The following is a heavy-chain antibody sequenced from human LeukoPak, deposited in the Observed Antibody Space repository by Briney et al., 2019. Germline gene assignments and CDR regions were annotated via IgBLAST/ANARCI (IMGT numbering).Heavy chain of an antibody. D-gene: IGHD3-22*01. CDR2: IYYSGST. Sequence: PSETLSLTCTVSGGSISSYYWSWIRQPPGKGLEWIGYIYYSGSTNYNPSLKSRVTISVDTSKNQFSLKLSSVTAADTAVYYCARQFRQYYYDSSGHDAFDIWGQGTMVTVSS. J-gene: IGHJ3*02. CDR3: ARQFRQYYYDSSGHDAFDI. CDR1: GGSISSYY. V-gene: IGHV4-59*08.